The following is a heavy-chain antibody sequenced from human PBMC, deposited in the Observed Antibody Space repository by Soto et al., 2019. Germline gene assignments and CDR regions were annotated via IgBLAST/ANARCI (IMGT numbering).Heavy chain of an antibody. CDR3: ARSGGHMGIYYYYYGMDV. Sequence: VKVSCKASGGTFSSYAISWVRQAPGQGLEWMGGIIPIFGTANYAQKFQGRVTITADKSTSTAYMELSSLRSEDTAVYYCARSGGHMGIYYYYYGMDVWGQGTTVTVSS. CDR1: GGTFSSYA. J-gene: IGHJ6*02. CDR2: IIPIFGTA. D-gene: IGHD6-13*01. V-gene: IGHV1-69*06.